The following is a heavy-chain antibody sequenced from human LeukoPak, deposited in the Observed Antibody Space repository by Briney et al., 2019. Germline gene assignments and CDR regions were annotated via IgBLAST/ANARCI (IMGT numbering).Heavy chain of an antibody. CDR3: ARGGLYGGNSGGAFDY. D-gene: IGHD4-23*01. Sequence: GASVKVSCKSSGYTFTSYGFTWVRQAPGQGLEWMGWVSAYNGNTNYAQKLQGRVTMTIDISTSTVYMELRSLRSDDTAVYYCARGGLYGGNSGGAFDYWGQGALVTVSS. CDR1: GYTFTSYG. CDR2: VSAYNGNT. J-gene: IGHJ4*02. V-gene: IGHV1-18*01.